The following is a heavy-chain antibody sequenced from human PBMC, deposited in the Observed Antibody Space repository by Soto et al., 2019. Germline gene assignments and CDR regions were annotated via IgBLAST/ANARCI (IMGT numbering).Heavy chain of an antibody. CDR3: ASITMVRGVKLYYYYGMDV. D-gene: IGHD3-10*01. CDR1: GGSISSGGYY. V-gene: IGHV4-31*03. J-gene: IGHJ6*02. Sequence: QVQLQESGPGLVKPSQTLSLTCTVSGGSISSGGYYWSWIRQHPGKGLEWIGYIYYSGSTYYNPSPKSRVTISVDTSKNQFSLKLSSVTAADTAVYYCASITMVRGVKLYYYYGMDVWGQGTTVTVSS. CDR2: IYYSGST.